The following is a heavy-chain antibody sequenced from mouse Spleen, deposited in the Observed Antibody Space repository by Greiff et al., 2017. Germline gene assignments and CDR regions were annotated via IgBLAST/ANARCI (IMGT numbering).Heavy chain of an antibody. V-gene: IGHV3-6*01. CDR2: ISYDGSN. Sequence: EVKVEESGPGLVKPSQSLSLTCSVTGYSITSGYYWNWIRQFPGNKLEWMGYISYDGSNNYNPSLKNRISITRDTSKNQFFLKLNSVTTEDTATYYCARGDYYPGYWGQGTTLTVSS. J-gene: IGHJ2*01. CDR1: GYSITSGYY. D-gene: IGHD2-1*01. CDR3: ARGDYYPGY.